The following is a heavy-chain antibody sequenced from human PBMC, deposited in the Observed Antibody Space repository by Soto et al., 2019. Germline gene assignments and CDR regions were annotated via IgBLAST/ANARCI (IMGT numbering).Heavy chain of an antibody. Sequence: QVQLQESGPGLVKPSGTLSLTCAVSGGSISSSNWWSWVRQPPGKGRGGIGEIYHSGSTNYNPSLKSRVTISVDKSKNHFSLKLSSVTAADTAVYYCARGAVTTVTTEGSCFDYWGQGTLVTVSS. CDR2: IYHSGST. V-gene: IGHV4-4*02. D-gene: IGHD4-17*01. CDR1: GGSISSSNW. J-gene: IGHJ4*02. CDR3: ARGAVTTVTTEGSCFDY.